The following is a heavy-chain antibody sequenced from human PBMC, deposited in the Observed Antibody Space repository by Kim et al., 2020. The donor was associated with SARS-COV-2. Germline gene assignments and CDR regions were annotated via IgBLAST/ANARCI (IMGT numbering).Heavy chain of an antibody. J-gene: IGHJ4*02. D-gene: IGHD3-22*01. CDR1: GFTFSSYW. CDR3: ARDPNYYDSSGHHREDY. CDR2: IKQDGSEK. Sequence: GGSLRLSCAASGFTFSSYWMSWVRQAPGKGLEWVANIKQDGSEKYYVDSVKGRFTISRDNAKNSLYPQMNSLRAEDTAVYYCARDPNYYDSSGHHREDYWGQGTLVTVSS. V-gene: IGHV3-7*01.